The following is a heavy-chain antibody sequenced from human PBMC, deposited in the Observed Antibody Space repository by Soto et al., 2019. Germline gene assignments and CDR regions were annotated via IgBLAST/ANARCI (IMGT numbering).Heavy chain of an antibody. D-gene: IGHD1-1*01. J-gene: IGHJ4*02. V-gene: IGHV4-31*01. CDR1: GGSISSGGTGSY. Sequence: QVQLQESGPGLVKPSQTLSLTCTVSGGSISSGGTGSYWTWIRQLPGKGLERIGYIHYTGNTYYTPSLKSPPTISIDTSENQFSLKLTSVTAADTAVYFCASGHDAYKVRYWGQGTRVTVSS. CDR3: ASGHDAYKVRY. CDR2: IHYTGNT.